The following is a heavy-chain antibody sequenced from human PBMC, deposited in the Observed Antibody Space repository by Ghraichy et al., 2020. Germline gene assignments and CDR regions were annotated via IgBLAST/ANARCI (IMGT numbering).Heavy chain of an antibody. J-gene: IGHJ5*02. CDR1: GYSPTSGYF. Sequence: SETLSLTCTVSGYSPTSGYFWGWIRHSPGKGLGWIGSAYHIAFTHYNPSLKGRVSISMDTPKNQFSLKLSSVTAADTAVYFCVRVQDYYNSDDRNYFAPWGQGTLVTVSS. D-gene: IGHD2/OR15-2a*01. CDR3: VRVQDYYNSDDRNYFAP. V-gene: IGHV4-38-2*02. CDR2: AYHIAFT.